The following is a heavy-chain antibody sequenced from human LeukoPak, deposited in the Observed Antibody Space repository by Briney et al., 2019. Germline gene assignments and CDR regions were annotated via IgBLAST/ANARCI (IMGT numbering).Heavy chain of an antibody. CDR1: GFIFSSYW. D-gene: IGHD6-13*01. CDR3: ARVVGRAISSSWYRGHYYYYMDV. V-gene: IGHV3-74*01. Sequence: AESLTLSWAVSGFIFSSYWMHWVRQAQGKGMVWVSRVNSDGSSTSYADSVKGRFTISRDNAKNTLYLQMNSLKAEDTAVYYCARVVGRAISSSWYRGHYYYYMDVWGKGTTVTVSS. J-gene: IGHJ6*03. CDR2: VNSDGSST.